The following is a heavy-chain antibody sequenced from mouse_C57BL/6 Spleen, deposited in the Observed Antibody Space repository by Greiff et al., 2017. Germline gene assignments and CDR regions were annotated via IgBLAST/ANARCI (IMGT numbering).Heavy chain of an antibody. J-gene: IGHJ2*01. CDR3: ARSDTTVVPLDY. CDR2: IYPGDGDP. V-gene: IGHV1-80*01. CDR1: GYAFSSYW. Sequence: VQLQQSGAELVKPGASVKISCKASGYAFSSYWMNWVKQRPGKGLEWIGQIYPGDGDPNYNGKFKGKATLTADKSSSTAYMQLSSLTSEDSAVYFCARSDTTVVPLDYWGQGTTLTVSS. D-gene: IGHD1-1*01.